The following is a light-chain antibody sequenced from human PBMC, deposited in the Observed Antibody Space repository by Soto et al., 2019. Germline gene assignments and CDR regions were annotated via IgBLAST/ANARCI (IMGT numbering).Light chain of an antibody. Sequence: EIVLTQSPATLSLSPGERATLSCRASQSVSSYLAWYQQKPGQAPSLLIYGASTRATGIPARFSGSGSGTEFTLTISSLQSEDCAVYYCQQYKNWPWTFGQGTKV. CDR2: GAS. CDR3: QQYKNWPWT. CDR1: QSVSSY. V-gene: IGKV3-15*01. J-gene: IGKJ1*01.